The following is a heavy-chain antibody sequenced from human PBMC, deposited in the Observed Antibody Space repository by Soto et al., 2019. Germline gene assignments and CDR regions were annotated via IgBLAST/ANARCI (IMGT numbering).Heavy chain of an antibody. D-gene: IGHD1-26*01. CDR1: GGTFSSYA. Sequence: VASVKVSCKASGGTFSSYAISSVRQAPGQGLEWMGGIIPIFGTANYAQKFQGRVTITADESTSTAYMELSSLRSEDTAVYYCATGRGSYGICDYWGQGTLVTVSS. V-gene: IGHV1-69*13. CDR2: IIPIFGTA. J-gene: IGHJ4*02. CDR3: ATGRGSYGICDY.